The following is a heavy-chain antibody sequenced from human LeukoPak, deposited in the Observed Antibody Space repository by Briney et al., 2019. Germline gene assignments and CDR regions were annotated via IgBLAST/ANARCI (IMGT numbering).Heavy chain of an antibody. V-gene: IGHV4-59*12. Sequence: PSETLSLTCTVSGGSISSYYWSWIRQPPGKGLEWIGYIYYSGSTNYNPSLKSRVTISVDTSKNQFSLKLSSVTAADTAVYYCARGRRSWFGETYRLDYWGQGTLVTVSS. D-gene: IGHD3-10*01. J-gene: IGHJ4*02. CDR1: GGSISSYY. CDR2: IYYSGST. CDR3: ARGRRSWFGETYRLDY.